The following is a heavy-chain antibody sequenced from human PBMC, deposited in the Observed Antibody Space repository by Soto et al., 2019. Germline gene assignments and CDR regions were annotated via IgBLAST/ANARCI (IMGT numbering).Heavy chain of an antibody. CDR1: GFTFDDYT. Sequence: GASLRLSCAASGFTFDDYTMHWVRQAPGKGLEWVSLISWDGGSTYYADSVKGRFTISRDNSKNSLYLQMNSLRTEDTALYYCAKDLVGRRPVTGDYYYGMDVWGQGTTVTVSS. J-gene: IGHJ6*02. CDR3: AKDLVGRRPVTGDYYYGMDV. V-gene: IGHV3-43*01. D-gene: IGHD2-21*02. CDR2: ISWDGGST.